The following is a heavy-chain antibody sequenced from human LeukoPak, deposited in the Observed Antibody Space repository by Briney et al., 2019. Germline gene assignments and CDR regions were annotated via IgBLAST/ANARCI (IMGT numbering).Heavy chain of an antibody. CDR2: IYYSGST. Sequence: PSQTLSLTCTVSGGSISSGGYYWSWIRQHPGKGLEWIGYIYYSGSTYYNPSLKSRVTISVDTSKNQFSLKLSSVTAADTAVYYCSTAAYYYDSSGAPDYWGQGTLVTVSS. V-gene: IGHV4-31*03. CDR3: STAAYYYDSSGAPDY. D-gene: IGHD3-22*01. CDR1: GGSISSGGYY. J-gene: IGHJ4*02.